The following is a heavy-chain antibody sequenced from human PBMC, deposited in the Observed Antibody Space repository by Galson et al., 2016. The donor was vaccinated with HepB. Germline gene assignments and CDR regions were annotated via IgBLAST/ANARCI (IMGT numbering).Heavy chain of an antibody. D-gene: IGHD2-21*02. J-gene: IGHJ6*02. V-gene: IGHV3-23*01. CDR3: AKSLLGVTLVSYYYGMDV. CDR2: ISGRGGST. CDR1: TFSSYA. Sequence: TFSSYAMSWVRQAPGKGLEWVSGISGRGGSTYYADSVEGRFTISRDNSKNTLYLQMKSLRAEDTAVYYCAKSLLGVTLVSYYYGMDVWGQGTTVTVSS.